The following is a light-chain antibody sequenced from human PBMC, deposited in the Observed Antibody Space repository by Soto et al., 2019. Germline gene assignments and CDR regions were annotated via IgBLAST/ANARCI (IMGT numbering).Light chain of an antibody. CDR3: QQYNYYPYT. J-gene: IGKJ2*01. Sequence: DIQMTQSPSTLSASVGDRVTITCRASQSISTWLAWYHQKPGKPPKLLISSASSLESGVPSRFSGSGSGTEFSLAISSLQPDDFATYYCQQYNYYPYTFGEGTKLEIK. V-gene: IGKV1-5*01. CDR1: QSISTW. CDR2: SAS.